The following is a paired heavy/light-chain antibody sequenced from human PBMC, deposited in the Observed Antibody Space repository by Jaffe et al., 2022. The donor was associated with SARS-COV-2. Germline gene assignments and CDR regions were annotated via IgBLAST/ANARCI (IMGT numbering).Light chain of an antibody. CDR1: SSDVGGYNY. CDR3: SSYAGNNNVV. V-gene: IGLV2-8*01. J-gene: IGLJ2*01. CDR2: DVS. Sequence: QSALTQPPSASGSPGQSVTISCTGTSSDVGGYNYVSWYQQDPGKAPKLMIYDVSKRPSGVPDRFSGSKSGNTASLTVSGLQAEDEADYYCSSYAGNNNVVFGGGTKLTVL.
Heavy chain of an antibody. CDR3: ANRINSGWPYSRGDFDY. Sequence: QITLKESGPTLVKPTQTLTLTCTLSGFSLSTSGVGVGWIRQPPGKALEWLALIYWHDEKHYRPSLKSRLTITKDTSKNQVVLTMTNMDPVDTATYYCANRINSGWPYSRGDFDYWGQGTLVTVSS. CDR2: IYWHDEK. CDR1: GFSLSTSGVG. D-gene: IGHD3-10*01. V-gene: IGHV2-5*01. J-gene: IGHJ4*02.